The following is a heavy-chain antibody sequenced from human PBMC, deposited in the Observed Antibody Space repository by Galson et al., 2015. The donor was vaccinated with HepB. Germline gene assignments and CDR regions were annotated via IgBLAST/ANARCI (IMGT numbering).Heavy chain of an antibody. J-gene: IGHJ5*02. Sequence: LRLSCAASGFTFSSYSMTWVRQAPGKGLEWVSSISGSGRFQYYADSVRGRFTISRDNAKNSLFLQMNSLRAEDTAVYFCARGGYCSGGSCYNRGFDPWGQGTPVTVSS. D-gene: IGHD2-15*01. CDR3: ARGGYCSGGSCYNRGFDP. CDR2: ISGSGRFQ. CDR1: GFTFSSYS. V-gene: IGHV3-21*01.